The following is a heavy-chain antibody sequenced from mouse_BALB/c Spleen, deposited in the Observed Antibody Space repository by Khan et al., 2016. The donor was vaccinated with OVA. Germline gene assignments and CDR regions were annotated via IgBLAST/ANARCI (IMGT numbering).Heavy chain of an antibody. CDR2: ITYTGRT. CDR3: ARRIV. V-gene: IGHV3-2*02. J-gene: IGHJ1*01. CDR1: GYSITSDYA. Sequence: QLEESGPGLVKPSQSLSLPCTVTGYSITSDYAWNWIRKFPGNKLEWMGYITYTGRTSYNPSLKSRISLTRESSKNQLFLQLNSVATEDTATYFCARRIVWGAGATVTFSS.